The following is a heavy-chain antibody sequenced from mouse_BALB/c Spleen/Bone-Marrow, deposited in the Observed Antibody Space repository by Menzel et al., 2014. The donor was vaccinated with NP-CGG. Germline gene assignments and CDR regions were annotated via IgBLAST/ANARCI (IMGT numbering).Heavy chain of an antibody. V-gene: IGHV14-3*02. D-gene: IGHD3-2*01. Sequence: EVKLVESGAELVKPGASVKLSCTASDFNIKDTYMHWVKQRPEQGLEWIGRIDPANGNTKYDPKFQGKATITADTSSNTAYLQLSSLTSEDTAVYYCATDSSGYLDYWGQGTTLTVSS. CDR3: ATDSSGYLDY. J-gene: IGHJ2*01. CDR1: DFNIKDTY. CDR2: IDPANGNT.